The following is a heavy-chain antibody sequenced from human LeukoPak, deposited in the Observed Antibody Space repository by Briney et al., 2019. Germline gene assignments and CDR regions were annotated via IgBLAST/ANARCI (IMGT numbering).Heavy chain of an antibody. CDR2: IIPILGIA. CDR1: GGTFSGYA. Sequence: GASVKVSCKASGGTFSGYAISCVRQAPGQGLEWMGRIIPILGIANYAQKFQGRVTITADKSTSTAYMELSSLRSEDTAVYYCARDMHGGKPNWFDPWGQGTLVTVSS. J-gene: IGHJ5*02. V-gene: IGHV1-69*04. D-gene: IGHD4-23*01. CDR3: ARDMHGGKPNWFDP.